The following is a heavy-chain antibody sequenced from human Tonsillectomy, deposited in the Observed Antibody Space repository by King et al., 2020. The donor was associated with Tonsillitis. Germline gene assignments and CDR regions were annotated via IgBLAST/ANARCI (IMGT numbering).Heavy chain of an antibody. Sequence: EVQLVESGGGLVQPGGSLRLSCAASGFTFSDYGMNWVRQAPGKGLEWISYIRSSGSVIHYTDSVKGRFSISRDDAENSLYLQMNNLGAEDTAVYYCARGRPGADNWFDSWGQGTLVTVSS. CDR1: GFTFSDYG. V-gene: IGHV3-48*01. CDR3: ARGRPGADNWFDS. J-gene: IGHJ5*01. CDR2: IRSSGSVI. D-gene: IGHD1-26*01.